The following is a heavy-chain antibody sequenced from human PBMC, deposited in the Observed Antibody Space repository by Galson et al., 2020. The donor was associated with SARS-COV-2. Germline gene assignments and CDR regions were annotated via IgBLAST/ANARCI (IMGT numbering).Heavy chain of an antibody. D-gene: IGHD3-9*01. Sequence: ASVKVSCKASGYTFTSYGISWVRQAPGQGLEWMGWISDYNGNTNYAQKLPGRVTMTTDTSTSPAYKELRSLRSDDTTVHYCASGALRYFDLLLIGGSATGDYYYMDFWGKGTAGTVA. J-gene: IGHJ6*03. CDR2: ISDYNGNT. V-gene: IGHV1-18*04. CDR3: ASGALRYFDLLLIGGSATGDYYYMDF. CDR1: GYTFTSYG.